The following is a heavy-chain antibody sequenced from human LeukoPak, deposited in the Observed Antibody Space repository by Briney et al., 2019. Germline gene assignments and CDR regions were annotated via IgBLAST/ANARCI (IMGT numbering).Heavy chain of an antibody. CDR3: AKDIDDSSGYSDY. CDR1: GFTFSSYS. D-gene: IGHD3-22*01. V-gene: IGHV3-9*01. Sequence: QTGGSLRLSCAASGFTFSSYSMNWVRQAPGKGLEWVSGISWNSGSIGYADSVKGRFTISRDNAKNSLYLQMNSLRAEDTALYYCAKDIDDSSGYSDYWGQGTLVTVSS. CDR2: ISWNSGSI. J-gene: IGHJ4*02.